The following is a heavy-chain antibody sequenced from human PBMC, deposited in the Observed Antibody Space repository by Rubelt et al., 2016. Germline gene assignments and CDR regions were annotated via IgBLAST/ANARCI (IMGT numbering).Heavy chain of an antibody. J-gene: IGHJ3*02. CDR2: ISSSSSTI. D-gene: IGHD1-1*01. V-gene: IGHV3-48*04. CDR3: ARAGWNGAFDI. Sequence: GMGLEWVSYISSSSSTIYYADSVKGRFTISRDNAKNSLYLQMNSLRAEDTAVYYCARAGWNGAFDIWGQGTMVTVSS.